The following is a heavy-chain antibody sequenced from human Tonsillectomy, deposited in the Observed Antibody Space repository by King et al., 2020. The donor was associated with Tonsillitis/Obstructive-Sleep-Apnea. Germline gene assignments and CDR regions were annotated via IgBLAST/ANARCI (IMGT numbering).Heavy chain of an antibody. D-gene: IGHD2-2*01. CDR1: GYTFTDYP. Sequence: VQLVQSGSELKKPGASVKVSCKASGYTFTDYPMNRVRQAPGQGLKWMGWINTNTGNPTYGQGFTGRFVFSLDTSVSTAYLQISSLKAEDTAIYYCARDEEIPAVSYYYYYMDVWGKGTTVTVSS. CDR3: ARDEEIPAVSYYYYYMDV. CDR2: INTNTGNP. V-gene: IGHV7-4-1*02. J-gene: IGHJ6*03.